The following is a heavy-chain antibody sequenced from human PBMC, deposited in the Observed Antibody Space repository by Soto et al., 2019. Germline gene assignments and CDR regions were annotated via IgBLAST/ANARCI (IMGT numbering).Heavy chain of an antibody. V-gene: IGHV1-69*13. CDR2: IIPILGTA. D-gene: IGHD2-2*03. CDR3: AIGYCSSTSCSRGWLRYFDY. Sequence: SVKVSCKASGGTFSSYAISCVRQAPGQGLEWMGGIIPILGTANYAQKFQGRVTITADESTSTAYMELSSLRSEDTAVYYCAIGYCSSTSCSRGWLRYFDYWGQGTLVTVSS. CDR1: GGTFSSYA. J-gene: IGHJ4*02.